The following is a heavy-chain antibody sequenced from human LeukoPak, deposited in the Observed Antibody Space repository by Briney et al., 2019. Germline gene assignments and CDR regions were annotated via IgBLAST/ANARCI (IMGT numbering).Heavy chain of an antibody. CDR1: GGSFSGYY. Sequence: SETLSLTCAVYGGSFSGYYWSWIRQPPGKGLEWIGEINHSGSTNYNPSLKSRVTISVDTSKNQFSLKLSSVTAADTAVYYCARDASGYCHMDVWGKGTMVTVSS. CDR3: ARDASGYCHMDV. V-gene: IGHV4-34*01. D-gene: IGHD2-2*01. CDR2: INHSGST. J-gene: IGHJ6*03.